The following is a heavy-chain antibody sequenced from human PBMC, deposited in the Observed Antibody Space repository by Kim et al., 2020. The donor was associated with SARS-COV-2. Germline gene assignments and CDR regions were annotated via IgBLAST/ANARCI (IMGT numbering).Heavy chain of an antibody. V-gene: IGHV3-30*02. CDR3: AKVSSDTAMVKNYYGMDV. Sequence: KGRFTISRDNSKNTLYLQMNSLRAEDTAVYYCAKVSSDTAMVKNYYGMDVWGQGTTVTVSS. J-gene: IGHJ6*02. D-gene: IGHD5-18*01.